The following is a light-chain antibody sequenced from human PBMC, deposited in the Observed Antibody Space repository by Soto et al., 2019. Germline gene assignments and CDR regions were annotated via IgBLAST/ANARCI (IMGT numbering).Light chain of an antibody. CDR1: QSVISTY. CDR2: GAS. CDR3: QQYRDSLGT. Sequence: EKVLSQSPGTLSLSPGERATLSCRASQSVISTYLAWYQQKPGQAPRLLIYGASSRATGIPGRFSGSGSGTDFTLTISRLEPEDFAVYYCQQYRDSLGTFGQGTKVDIK. V-gene: IGKV3-20*01. J-gene: IGKJ1*01.